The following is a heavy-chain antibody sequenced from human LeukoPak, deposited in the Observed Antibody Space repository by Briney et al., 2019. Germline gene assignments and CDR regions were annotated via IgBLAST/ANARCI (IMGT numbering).Heavy chain of an antibody. CDR3: ARTGRGYSGYDPTNWFDP. CDR2: INHSGST. V-gene: IGHV4-34*01. Sequence: SETLSLTCAVYGGSFSDYYWSWIRQPPGKGLEWIGEINHSGSTNYNPSLKSRITISVDTSRNQISLKLSSVTAADTAVYYCARTGRGYSGYDPTNWFDPWGQGTLVTVSS. D-gene: IGHD5-12*01. CDR1: GGSFSDYY. J-gene: IGHJ5*02.